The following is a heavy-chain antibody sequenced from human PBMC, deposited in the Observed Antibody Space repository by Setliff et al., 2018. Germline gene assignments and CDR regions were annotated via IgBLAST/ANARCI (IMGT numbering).Heavy chain of an antibody. V-gene: IGHV3-33*08. Sequence: AGGSLRLSCAASGFRFDDYAMHWVRQAPGKGLEWVAVIWYDGNNKDHADSVKGRFTISRDNSKNTLYLQMDSLRVEDTAVYYCVRGEMFSTSPRADWGQGTQVTVSS. CDR3: VRGEMFSTSPRAD. CDR1: GFRFDDYA. J-gene: IGHJ4*02. D-gene: IGHD2-2*01. CDR2: IWYDGNNK.